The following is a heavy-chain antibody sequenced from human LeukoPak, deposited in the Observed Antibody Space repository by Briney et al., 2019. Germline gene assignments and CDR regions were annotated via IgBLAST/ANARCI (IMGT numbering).Heavy chain of an antibody. CDR1: GFTLSSYA. Sequence: PGGSLRLSCAASGFTLSSYAMSWVRQAPGKGLEWLANIKRDGSEKYYVDSVKGRFTISRDNAKNSLYLQMNSQRAEDTAIYYCARDQGALDIWGQGTMVTVSS. CDR3: ARDQGALDI. J-gene: IGHJ3*02. V-gene: IGHV3-7*01. CDR2: IKRDGSEK.